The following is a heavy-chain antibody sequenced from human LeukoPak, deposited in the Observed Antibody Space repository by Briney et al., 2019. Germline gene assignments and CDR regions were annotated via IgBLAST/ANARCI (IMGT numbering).Heavy chain of an antibody. D-gene: IGHD3-10*02. V-gene: IGHV3-48*03. CDR1: GFTFSSYE. CDR3: AELGITMIGGV. CDR2: ISSSGSTL. J-gene: IGHJ6*04. Sequence: GGSLRLSCAASGFTFSSYEMNWVRQAPGKGLEWVSYISSSGSTLYYADSVKGRFTISRDNAKNSLYLQMNSLRAEDTAVYYCAELGITMIGGVWGKGTTVTISS.